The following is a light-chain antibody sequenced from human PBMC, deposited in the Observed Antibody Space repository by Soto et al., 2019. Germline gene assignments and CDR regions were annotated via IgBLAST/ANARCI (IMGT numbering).Light chain of an antibody. CDR3: MQALQTPT. CDR1: QSLLHSNGYNY. V-gene: IGKV2-28*01. J-gene: IGKJ4*01. Sequence: DIVMTQSPLSLPVTPGEPASISCRSSQSLLHSNGYNYLDWYLQKPGQSPQLLIDLGSNRASGVPDRSRGSGSGTDFTLKISRVEAEYVGVYYCMQALQTPTFGGGTKVEIK. CDR2: LGS.